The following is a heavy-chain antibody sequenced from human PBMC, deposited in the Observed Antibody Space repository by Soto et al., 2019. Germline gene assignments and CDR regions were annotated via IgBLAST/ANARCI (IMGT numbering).Heavy chain of an antibody. V-gene: IGHV1-18*01. Sequence: ASVKVSCKASGYTFTSYGISWVRQAPGQGLEWMGWISAYNGNTNYAQKLQGRVTMTTDTSTSTAYMELRSLRSDDTAVYYCAREGRTYYYDSSGYYPLNYWGQGTLVTVSS. CDR1: GYTFTSYG. CDR2: ISAYNGNT. J-gene: IGHJ4*02. D-gene: IGHD3-22*01. CDR3: AREGRTYYYDSSGYYPLNY.